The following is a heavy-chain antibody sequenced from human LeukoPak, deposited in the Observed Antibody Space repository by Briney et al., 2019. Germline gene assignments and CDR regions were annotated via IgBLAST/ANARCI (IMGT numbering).Heavy chain of an antibody. CDR1: GFIFNNYQ. D-gene: IGHD2-15*01. Sequence: GGSLRLSCAASGFIFNNYQMNWVRQAPGKGLECISYISSSGRTIYYADSLKGRFTVSRDNAKNSLYLRMNNLRAEDTAVYYCAREYCSGGSCYRIEFMDVWGQGTTVTVSS. CDR2: ISSSGRTI. CDR3: AREYCSGGSCYRIEFMDV. V-gene: IGHV3-48*03. J-gene: IGHJ6*02.